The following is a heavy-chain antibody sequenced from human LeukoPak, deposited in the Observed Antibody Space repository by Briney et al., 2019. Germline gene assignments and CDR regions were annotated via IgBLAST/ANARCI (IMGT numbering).Heavy chain of an antibody. J-gene: IGHJ4*02. CDR2: IHYSGRT. CDR1: GGSISSYY. Sequence: PSETLSLTCTVSGGSISSYYWSWIRQPPGKGLEWIGYIHYSGRTKYNPSLKSRVTISVDTSKNQFSLKLSSVTAADTAVYYCTRGYCSGGSCYHDFDYWGQGTLVTVSS. V-gene: IGHV4-59*01. D-gene: IGHD2-15*01. CDR3: TRGYCSGGSCYHDFDY.